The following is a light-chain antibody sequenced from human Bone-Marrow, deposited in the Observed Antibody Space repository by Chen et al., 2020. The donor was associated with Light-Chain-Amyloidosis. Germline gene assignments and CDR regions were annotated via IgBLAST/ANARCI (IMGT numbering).Light chain of an antibody. CDR3: QSADSSGTYEVI. CDR1: DLPKKY. V-gene: IGLV3-25*03. Sequence: SYELTQPPSVSVSPGQTARNTCSGDDLPKKYAYWYQQKPGQAPVLVIHRDTERPSGISERFSGASSGTTATLPISGVQAEDEADYHCQSADSSGTYEVIFGGGTKLTVL. J-gene: IGLJ2*01. CDR2: RDT.